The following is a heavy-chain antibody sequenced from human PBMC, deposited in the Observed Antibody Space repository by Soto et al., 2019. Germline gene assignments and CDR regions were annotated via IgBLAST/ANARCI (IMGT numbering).Heavy chain of an antibody. V-gene: IGHV6-1*01. J-gene: IGHJ4*02. Sequence: PSQTLSLTCGISGDSVSRNSVAWNWIRQSPSRGLEWLGRTYYRSKWSNDYAFSVESRITINPDTSKNQFSLQLNSVTPEDTAVYYCARVYDYDSSGPYYSVFDYWGQGTLVTVSS. D-gene: IGHD3-22*01. CDR2: TYYRSKWSN. CDR1: GDSVSRNSVA. CDR3: ARVYDYDSSGPYYSVFDY.